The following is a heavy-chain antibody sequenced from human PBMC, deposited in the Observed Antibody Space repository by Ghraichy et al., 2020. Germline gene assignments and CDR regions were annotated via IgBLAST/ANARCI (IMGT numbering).Heavy chain of an antibody. CDR2: IYYSGST. CDR1: GGSISSYY. J-gene: IGHJ4*02. CDR3: ASLTIVGATIDY. Sequence: SQTLSLTCTVSGGSISSYYWSWIRQPPGKGLEWIGYIYYSGSTNYNPSLKSRVTISVDTSKNQFSLKLSSVTAADTAVYYCASLTIVGATIDYWGQGTLVTVSS. V-gene: IGHV4-59*08. D-gene: IGHD1-26*01.